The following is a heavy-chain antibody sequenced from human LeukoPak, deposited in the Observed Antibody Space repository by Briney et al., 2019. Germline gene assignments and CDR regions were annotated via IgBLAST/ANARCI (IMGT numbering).Heavy chain of an antibody. V-gene: IGHV4-59*08. CDR3: ARLTYSSSWYPLIDY. D-gene: IGHD6-13*01. CDR2: IYYSGST. J-gene: IGHJ4*02. CDR1: GGSISSYY. Sequence: SETLSLTCTVSGGSISSYYWSWIRQPPGKGLEWIGYIYYSGSTNYNPSLKSRVTISVDTSKNRFSLKLSSVTAADTAVYYCARLTYSSSWYPLIDYWGQGTLVTVSS.